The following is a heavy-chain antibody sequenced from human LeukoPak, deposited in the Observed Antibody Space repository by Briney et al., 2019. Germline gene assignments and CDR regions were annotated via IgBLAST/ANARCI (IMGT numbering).Heavy chain of an antibody. V-gene: IGHV4-39*01. Sequence: SETLSLTCTVSGGSISSSSYYWGWIRQPPGKGLEWIGSIYYSGSTYYNPSLTSRVTISVDTSKNQFSLKLSSVTAADTAVYYCARSDGWYFDLWGRGTLVTVSS. J-gene: IGHJ2*01. CDR2: IYYSGST. CDR1: GGSISSSSYY. CDR3: ARSDGWYFDL.